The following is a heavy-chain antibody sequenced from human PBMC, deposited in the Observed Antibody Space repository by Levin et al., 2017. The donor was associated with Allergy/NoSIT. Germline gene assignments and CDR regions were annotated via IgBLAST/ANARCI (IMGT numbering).Heavy chain of an antibody. CDR1: GGSINNYY. Sequence: SCTVSGGSINNYYWSWIRQPPGKGLEWIGYIYYSGSTNYNTSLKSRVTMSVDTSKNQFSLRLSSVTAVDTAVYYCARSFTYGFDYWGQGTLVTVSS. CDR2: IYYSGST. CDR3: ARSFTYGFDY. V-gene: IGHV4-59*01. J-gene: IGHJ4*02. D-gene: IGHD2-8*01.